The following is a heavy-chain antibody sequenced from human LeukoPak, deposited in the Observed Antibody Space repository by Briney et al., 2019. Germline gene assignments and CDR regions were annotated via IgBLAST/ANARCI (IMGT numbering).Heavy chain of an antibody. J-gene: IGHJ4*02. CDR1: GYTFTGYY. D-gene: IGHD3-22*01. CDR3: ARAVNYYDSSGYTDY. CDR2: INPISGGT. Sequence: ASVNVSCKAAGYTFTGYYMHWVRQAPGQGLGWMGWINPISGGTNYQGRVTMTRDTSISTDYMELSRLRSDDTAVYYCARAVNYYDSSGYTDYWGQGTLVTVSS. V-gene: IGHV1-2*02.